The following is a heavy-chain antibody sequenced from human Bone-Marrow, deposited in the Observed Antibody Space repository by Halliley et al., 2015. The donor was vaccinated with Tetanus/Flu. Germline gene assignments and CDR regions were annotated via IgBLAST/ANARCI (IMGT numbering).Heavy chain of an antibody. V-gene: IGHV3-23*01. J-gene: IGHJ4*02. Sequence: SLRLSCAGSGFTFKNYAMGWVRQAPGKGLEWVAGIRNTDFSTYYADSMKGRVTISRDNSKDTLFLQMTSLRAEDTALYYCVKDSTGYWVDYWGQGALVTVSS. CDR1: GFTFKNYA. CDR2: IRNTDFST. D-gene: IGHD3-22*01. CDR3: VKDSTGYWVDY.